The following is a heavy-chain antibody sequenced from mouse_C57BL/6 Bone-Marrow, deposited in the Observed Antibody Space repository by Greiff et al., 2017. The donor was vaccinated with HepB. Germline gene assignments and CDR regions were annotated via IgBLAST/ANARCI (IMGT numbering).Heavy chain of an antibody. CDR2: IDPSDSYT. Sequence: QVQLQQSGAELVKPGASVKLSCKASGYTFTSYWMLWVKQRPGQGLEWIGEIDPSDSYTNYNQKFKGKATLTVDTSSSTAYMQLSSLTSEDSAVYYCASGDGYYDYWGQGTTLTVSS. CDR3: ASGDGYYDY. D-gene: IGHD2-3*01. CDR1: GYTFTSYW. J-gene: IGHJ2*01. V-gene: IGHV1-50*01.